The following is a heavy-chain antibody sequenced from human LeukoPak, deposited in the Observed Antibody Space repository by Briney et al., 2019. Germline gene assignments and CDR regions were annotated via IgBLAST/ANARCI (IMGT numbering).Heavy chain of an antibody. J-gene: IGHJ4*02. CDR3: AQDVHYGHSFDY. CDR1: GFTFSSYG. V-gene: IGHV3-30*02. D-gene: IGHD4-17*01. Sequence: PGGSLRPSCAASGFTFSSYGMHWVRQAPGKGLEWVAFIRYDGSNKYYADSVKGRFTISRDNSKNTLYQQMNSLRAEDTAVYYCAQDVHYGHSFDYWGQGTMVTVSS. CDR2: IRYDGSNK.